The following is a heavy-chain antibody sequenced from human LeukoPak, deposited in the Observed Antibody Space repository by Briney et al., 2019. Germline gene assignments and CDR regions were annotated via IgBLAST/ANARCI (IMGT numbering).Heavy chain of an antibody. J-gene: IGHJ4*02. V-gene: IGHV3-9*01. D-gene: IGHD4-17*01. CDR2: ISWNSGSI. CDR3: AKAPRDDYGDYLAEGYYFDY. Sequence: GGSLRLSCAASGFTFDDYAMHWVRQAPGKGLEWVSGISWNSGSIGYADSVKGRFTISRDNAKNSLYLQMNSLRAEDTALYYCAKAPRDDYGDYLAEGYYFDYWGQGTLVTVSS. CDR1: GFTFDDYA.